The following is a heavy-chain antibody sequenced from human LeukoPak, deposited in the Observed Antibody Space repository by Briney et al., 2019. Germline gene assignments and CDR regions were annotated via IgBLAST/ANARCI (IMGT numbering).Heavy chain of an antibody. CDR3: ARGSAAAGTIDY. Sequence: SVKVSCKASGVTSSSYAISWVRQAPGQGLEWMGRIIPIFGIANYAQKFQGRVTITADKSTSTAYMELSSLRSEDTAVYYCARGSAAAGTIDYWGQGTLVTVSS. J-gene: IGHJ4*02. CDR1: GVTSSSYA. CDR2: IIPIFGIA. V-gene: IGHV1-69*04. D-gene: IGHD6-13*01.